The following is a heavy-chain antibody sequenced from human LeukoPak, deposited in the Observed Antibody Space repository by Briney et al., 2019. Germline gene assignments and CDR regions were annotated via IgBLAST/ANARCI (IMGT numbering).Heavy chain of an antibody. V-gene: IGHV1-2*02. Sequence: ASVKVSCKASGYTFTGYYMHWVRQASGQGLEWMGWINPNSGGTNYAQKFQGRVTMTRDTSISTAYMELSRLRSDDTAVYYCARGFASYYYMDVWGKGTTVTVSS. CDR1: GYTFTGYY. J-gene: IGHJ6*03. CDR3: ARGFASYYYMDV. D-gene: IGHD2-21*01. CDR2: INPNSGGT.